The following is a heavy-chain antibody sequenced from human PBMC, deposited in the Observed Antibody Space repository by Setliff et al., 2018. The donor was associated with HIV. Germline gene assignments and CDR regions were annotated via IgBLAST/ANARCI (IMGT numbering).Heavy chain of an antibody. J-gene: IGHJ4*02. V-gene: IGHV3-15*01. CDR3: TKGPGKGSFMDH. CDR2: IKTKTDGGTT. D-gene: IGHD6-13*01. CDR1: GFTFRNAW. Sequence: PGGSLRLSCAASGFTFRNAWMSWVRQAPGKGLEWVGRIKTKTDGGTTDYAAPVKGRFTISRDDSENTLYLQMISLKTEDTAVYYCTKGPGKGSFMDHWGQGTLVTVSS.